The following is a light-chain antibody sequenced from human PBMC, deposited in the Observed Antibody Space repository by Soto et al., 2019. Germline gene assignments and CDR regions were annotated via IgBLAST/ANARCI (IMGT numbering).Light chain of an antibody. J-gene: IGLJ2*01. CDR3: SSYTSSSTVV. CDR2: EVS. Sequence: QSALTQPASVSGSPGQSITISCTGTSSDVGGYNFVSWYQHHPGKAPKLMIYEVSNRPPVVSNRFSGSKSGNTASLTISGLQAEDEADYYCSSYTSSSTVVFGGGTKLTVL. CDR1: SSDVGGYNF. V-gene: IGLV2-14*01.